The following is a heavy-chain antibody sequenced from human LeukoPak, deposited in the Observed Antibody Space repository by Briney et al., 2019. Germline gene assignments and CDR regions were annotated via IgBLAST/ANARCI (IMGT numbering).Heavy chain of an antibody. D-gene: IGHD6-13*01. CDR3: ARDRSGYSSSWYVPKQDYYYGMDV. J-gene: IGHJ6*02. Sequence: PGGSLRLSCAASGFTVSSNYMSWVRQAPGKGLEWVSVIYSGGSTYYADSVKGRFTISRDNSKNTLYLQMNSLRAEDTAVYYCARDRSGYSSSWYVPKQDYYYGMDVWGQGTTVTVSS. CDR1: GFTVSSNY. V-gene: IGHV3-66*01. CDR2: IYSGGST.